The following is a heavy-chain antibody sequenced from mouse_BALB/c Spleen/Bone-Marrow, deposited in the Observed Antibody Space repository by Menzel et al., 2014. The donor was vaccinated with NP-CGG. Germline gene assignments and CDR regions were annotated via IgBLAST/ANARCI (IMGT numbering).Heavy chain of an antibody. CDR2: IDPSDSET. D-gene: IGHD3-3*01. J-gene: IGHJ3*01. CDR1: GYSFTNYW. CDR3: TSRVGGWFDY. Sequence: QLQLKESGPQLVRPGASVKISCKASGYSFTNYWMHWVKQRPGQGLEWIGMIDPSDSETRLNQKFKDKATLTVDKSSSTAYMQLSSPTSEDSAVYYCTSRVGGWFDYWGQGTLVTVSA. V-gene: IGHV1S127*01.